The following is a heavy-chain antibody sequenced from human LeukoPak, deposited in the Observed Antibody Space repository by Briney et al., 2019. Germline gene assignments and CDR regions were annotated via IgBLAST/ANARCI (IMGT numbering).Heavy chain of an antibody. CDR3: AREAYMVTWEDSFDY. J-gene: IGHJ4*02. D-gene: IGHD5-18*01. CDR2: IGGGGDT. Sequence: PGGSLRLSCGASGFTFSIYAMSWVRQAPGKGLEWVSAIGGGGDTYYADSVKGRFTISRDNSKNTLYLQMNSLRAEDTAVYYCAREAYMVTWEDSFDYWGQGTLVTVSS. CDR1: GFTFSIYA. V-gene: IGHV3-23*01.